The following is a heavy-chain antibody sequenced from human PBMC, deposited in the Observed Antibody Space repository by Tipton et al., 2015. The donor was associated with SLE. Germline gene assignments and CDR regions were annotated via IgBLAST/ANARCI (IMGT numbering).Heavy chain of an antibody. CDR2: IYTSGGT. CDR1: GGSISSGNYF. J-gene: IGHJ6*02. Sequence: TLSLTCTVFGGSISSGNYFWSWFRQPSWKGLEWIGHIYTSGGTNYNPSLESRVTISVDKSKNHLSLRLSPVFAADTAVYYCARIVGYCDSTSCLAYYGMDVWGQGTTVTVSS. V-gene: IGHV4-61*09. CDR3: ARIVGYCDSTSCLAYYGMDV. D-gene: IGHD2-2*01.